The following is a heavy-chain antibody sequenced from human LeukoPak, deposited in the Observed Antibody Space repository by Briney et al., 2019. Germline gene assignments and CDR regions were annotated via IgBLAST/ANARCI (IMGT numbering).Heavy chain of an antibody. J-gene: IGHJ4*02. CDR2: IYSGGST. CDR1: GFTVSSIY. CDR3: ARDISGDY. V-gene: IGHV3-53*01. D-gene: IGHD3-10*01. Sequence: GGSLRLSCAASGFTVSSIYMSWVRQAPGKGLEWVSVIYSGGSTYYADSVKGRFTISRDNSKNTLYLQMDSLRVEDTAVYYCARDISGDYWGQGTLVTVSS.